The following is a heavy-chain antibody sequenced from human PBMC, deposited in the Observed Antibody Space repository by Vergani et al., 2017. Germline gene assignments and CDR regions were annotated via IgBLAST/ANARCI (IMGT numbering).Heavy chain of an antibody. D-gene: IGHD3-10*01. V-gene: IGHV3-23*01. CDR2: ISAGASTA. J-gene: IGHJ6*04. CDR1: GFTFGSYA. Sequence: EVQLLESGGGLVQPGGSLRLSCAASGFTFGSYAMNWVRQAQGKGLEWVSGISAGASTAYHADSVKGRFTISRDNSKNPLYLQLNSLRAEDTAVYYCAKVHLSGTLFSYYGMDVWGNGTTVTVSS. CDR3: AKVHLSGTLFSYYGMDV.